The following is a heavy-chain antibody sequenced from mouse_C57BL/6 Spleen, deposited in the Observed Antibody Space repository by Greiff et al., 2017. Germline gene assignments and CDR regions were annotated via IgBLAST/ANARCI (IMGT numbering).Heavy chain of an antibody. CDR2: IDPEDGDT. CDR1: GFNIKDDY. D-gene: IGHD3-1*01. J-gene: IGHJ3*01. Sequence: EVQLQQSGAELVRPGASVKLSCTASGFNIKDDYMHWVKQRPEEGLEWIGWIDPEDGDTEYASKFQGKATITADTSSNTSSLQLSSRTSEDTADYYCTASRGGAYAWFAYWGQGTLVTVSA. CDR3: TASRGGAYAWFAY. V-gene: IGHV14-4*01.